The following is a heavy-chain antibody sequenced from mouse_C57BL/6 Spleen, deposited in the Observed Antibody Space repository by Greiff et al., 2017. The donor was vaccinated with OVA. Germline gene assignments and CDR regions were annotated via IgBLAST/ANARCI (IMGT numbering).Heavy chain of an antibody. D-gene: IGHD1-1*01. J-gene: IGHJ3*01. Sequence: EVMLVESGGDLVKPGGSLKLSCAASGFTFSSYGMSWVRQTPDKRLEWVATISSGGSYTYYPDSVKGRFTISRDNAKNTLYLQMSSLKSEDTAMYYCARHNYYGSLYGGQGTLVTVSA. CDR1: GFTFSSYG. CDR2: ISSGGSYT. V-gene: IGHV5-6*01. CDR3: ARHNYYGSLY.